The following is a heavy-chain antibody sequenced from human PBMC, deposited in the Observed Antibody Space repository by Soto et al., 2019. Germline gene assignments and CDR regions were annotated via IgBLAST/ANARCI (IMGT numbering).Heavy chain of an antibody. D-gene: IGHD1-20*01. CDR3: ARVQTEITPYYFDH. J-gene: IGHJ4*01. V-gene: IGHV3-53*01. CDR2: IYSGGSA. CDR1: GFTVSNSY. Sequence: GGSLRLSCAASGFTVSNSYMSWLRQAPGKGLEWVSIIYSGGSAFYADSVKGRFTISRNSSKSTLFLQMNSLRAEDTAVYFCARVQTEITPYYFDHWGQGTLVTVSS.